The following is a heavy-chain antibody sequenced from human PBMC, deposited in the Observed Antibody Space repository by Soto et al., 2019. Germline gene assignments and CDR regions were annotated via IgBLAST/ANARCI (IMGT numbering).Heavy chain of an antibody. CDR3: ARGPRSSSWYYFDY. CDR2: INPNSGGT. J-gene: IGHJ4*02. V-gene: IGHV1-2*02. CDR1: GYTFTGYY. D-gene: IGHD6-13*01. Sequence: ASVKASCKASGYTFTGYYMHWVRQAPGQGLEWMGWINPNSGGTNYAQKFQGRVTMTRDTSISTAYMELSRLRSDDTAVYYCARGPRSSSWYYFDYWGQGTLVTVSS.